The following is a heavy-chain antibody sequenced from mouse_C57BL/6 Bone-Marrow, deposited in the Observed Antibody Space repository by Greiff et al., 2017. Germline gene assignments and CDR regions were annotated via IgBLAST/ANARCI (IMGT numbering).Heavy chain of an antibody. CDR2: IDPENGDT. J-gene: IGHJ2*01. CDR1: GFNIKDDY. V-gene: IGHV14-4*01. CDR3: TPRLDYFDY. D-gene: IGHD2-2*01. Sequence: VQLKQSGAELVRPGASVKLSCTASGFNIKDDYMHWVKQRPEQGLEWIGWIDPENGDTEYASKFQGKATITADTSSNTAYLQLSSLTSEDTAVXYCTPRLDYFDYWGQGTTLTVSS.